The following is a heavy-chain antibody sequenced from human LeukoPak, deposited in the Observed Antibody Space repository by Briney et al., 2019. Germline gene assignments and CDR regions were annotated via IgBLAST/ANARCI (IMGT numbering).Heavy chain of an antibody. V-gene: IGHV4-59*01. CDR3: ARAPGNDYYPYYYMDV. Sequence: SETLSLTCTVSGDSISDYYWSWIRQSPGKGLEWIGYIYYSGSTNYNPSLKSRVTISVDTSKNQFSLKVNSVTAADTAVYYCARAPGNDYYPYYYMDVWGKGTTVTVSS. CDR1: GDSISDYY. J-gene: IGHJ6*03. CDR2: IYYSGST. D-gene: IGHD4/OR15-4a*01.